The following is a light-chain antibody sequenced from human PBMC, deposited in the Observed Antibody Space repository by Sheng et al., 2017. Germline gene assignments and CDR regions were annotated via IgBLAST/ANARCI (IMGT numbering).Light chain of an antibody. CDR2: GAS. Sequence: DIQVTQSPSTLSASVGDRVTITCRASEDIKIYLAWYQQRPGKVPELLIYGASTSLPGVPSRFSGSGSGTDFTLTINSLQPEDFASYYCQKYNRAPYSFGQGTKLEMK. CDR3: QKYNRAPYS. CDR1: EDIKIY. V-gene: IGKV1-27*01. J-gene: IGKJ2*03.